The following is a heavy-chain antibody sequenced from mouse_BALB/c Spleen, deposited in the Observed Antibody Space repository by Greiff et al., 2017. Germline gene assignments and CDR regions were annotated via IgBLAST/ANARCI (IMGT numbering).Heavy chain of an antibody. J-gene: IGHJ3*01. CDR1: GFTFSSYT. D-gene: IGHD4-1*01. CDR3: ARLGLGFAY. Sequence: EVMLVESGGGLVKPGGSLKLSCAASGFTFSSYTMSWVRQTPEKRLEWVATISSGGGNTYYPDSVKGRFTISRDNAKNNLYLQMSSLRSEDTALYYCARLGLGFAYWGQGTLVTVSA. CDR2: ISSGGGNT. V-gene: IGHV5-9*03.